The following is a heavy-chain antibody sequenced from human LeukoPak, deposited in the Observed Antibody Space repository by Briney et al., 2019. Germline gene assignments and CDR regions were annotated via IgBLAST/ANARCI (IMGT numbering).Heavy chain of an antibody. D-gene: IGHD3-16*01. V-gene: IGHV3-9*03. Sequence: GGSLRLSCAASGFTFDDYAMHWVRPAPGKGLEGVSGISWNSDNLEYADSVKGRFTISRDHAKNSLYLQMNSLRAEDMALYYWAKGGGGRLIYHYYLDGRGKGTTVTVSS. CDR1: GFTFDDYA. CDR2: ISWNSDNL. J-gene: IGHJ6*03. CDR3: AKGGGGRLIYHYYLDG.